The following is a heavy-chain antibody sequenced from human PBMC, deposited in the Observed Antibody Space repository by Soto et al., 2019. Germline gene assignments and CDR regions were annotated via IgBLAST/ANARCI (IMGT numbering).Heavy chain of an antibody. J-gene: IGHJ6*02. Sequence: PSETLSLTCTVSGGSISSYYWSWIRQPPGKGLEWIGYIYYSGSTNYNPSLKSRVTISVDTSKNQFSLKLSSVTAADTAVYYCARVQLAHGNYYYGMDVWGQGTTVTVS. CDR1: GGSISSYY. CDR3: ARVQLAHGNYYYGMDV. CDR2: IYYSGST. V-gene: IGHV4-59*01. D-gene: IGHD2-2*01.